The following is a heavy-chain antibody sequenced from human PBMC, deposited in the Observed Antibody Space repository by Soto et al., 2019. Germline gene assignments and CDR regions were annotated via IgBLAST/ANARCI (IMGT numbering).Heavy chain of an antibody. D-gene: IGHD3-3*01. CDR3: ARLKGDFWSGYYIYGMDV. J-gene: IGHJ6*02. CDR2: IYYSGST. Sequence: HSWSLAIASTVCGDTMRSSMDYWGWIRQPPGKGLEWIGSIYYSGSTYYNPSLKSRVTISVDTSKNQFSLKLSSVTAADTAVYYCARLKGDFWSGYYIYGMDVWGQGTTVNVSS. V-gene: IGHV4-39*01. CDR1: GDTMRSSMDY.